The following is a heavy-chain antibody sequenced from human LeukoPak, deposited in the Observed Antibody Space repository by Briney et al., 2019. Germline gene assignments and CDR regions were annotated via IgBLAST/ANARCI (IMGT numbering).Heavy chain of an antibody. Sequence: GGSLRLSCAASGFTFSSYAMSWVRQAPGKGLEWVSAISGSGGSTYYADSVKGRFTISRDNSKNTLYLQMNSLRAEDTAVYYCAKDSHYDSSGYCDYWGQGTLVTVSS. V-gene: IGHV3-23*01. CDR3: AKDSHYDSSGYCDY. D-gene: IGHD3-22*01. CDR2: ISGSGGST. CDR1: GFTFSSYA. J-gene: IGHJ4*02.